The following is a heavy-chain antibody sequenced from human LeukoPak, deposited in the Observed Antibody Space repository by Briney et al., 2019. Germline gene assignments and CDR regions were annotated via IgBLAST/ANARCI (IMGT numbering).Heavy chain of an antibody. CDR3: ALTQGAVWFGVPGMDV. CDR2: INHSGST. CDR1: GFTFGDYA. D-gene: IGHD3-10*01. Sequence: GSLRLSCTASGFTFGDYAMSWVRQAPGKGLEWIGEINHSGSTNYNPSLKSRVTISVDTSKNQFSLKLSSVTAADTAVYYCALTQGAVWFGVPGMDVWGKGTTVTVSS. J-gene: IGHJ6*04. V-gene: IGHV4-34*08.